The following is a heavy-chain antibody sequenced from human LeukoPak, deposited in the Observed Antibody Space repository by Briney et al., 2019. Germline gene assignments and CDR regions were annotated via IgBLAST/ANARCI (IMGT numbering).Heavy chain of an antibody. J-gene: IGHJ4*02. CDR1: RFTFSSYS. Sequence: GGSLRLSCAASRFTFSSYSMNWVRQAPGKGLEWVSSISSSSSYICYADSVKGRFTISRDNAKNSLYLQMNSLRAEDTAVYYCARVGDPWYFDYWGQGTLVTVSS. D-gene: IGHD2-21*02. V-gene: IGHV3-21*01. CDR3: ARVGDPWYFDY. CDR2: ISSSSSYI.